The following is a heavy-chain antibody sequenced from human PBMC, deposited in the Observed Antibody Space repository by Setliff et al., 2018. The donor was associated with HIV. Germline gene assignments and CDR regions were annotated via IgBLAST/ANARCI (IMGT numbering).Heavy chain of an antibody. CDR3: ARDRGGVFYPPDY. CDR1: GYSFTDYG. V-gene: IGHV1-18*01. D-gene: IGHD3-16*01. Sequence: ASVKVSCKASGYSFTDYGISWVRQAPGQGLEWMAWISVYTGNTKHAPSFQVRVTMTIDTPMNTVYMELTSLRPDDTAVYYCARDRGGVFYPPDYWGQGTLVTVSS. J-gene: IGHJ4*02. CDR2: ISVYTGNT.